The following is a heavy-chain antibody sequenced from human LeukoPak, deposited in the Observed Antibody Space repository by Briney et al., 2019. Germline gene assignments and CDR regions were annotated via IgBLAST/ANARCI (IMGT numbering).Heavy chain of an antibody. CDR2: ISSDGSDK. Sequence: GRSLRLSCAGSGFXFNTYAMHWVRQAPGKGLEWVAVISSDGSDKYYADSVKGRFTISRDNSKNTMYLQMNSLRDEDTAVYYCAKGSATTVVTIDYWGQGTLVTVSS. CDR3: AKGSATTVVTIDY. CDR1: GFXFNTYA. V-gene: IGHV3-30*04. D-gene: IGHD4-23*01. J-gene: IGHJ4*02.